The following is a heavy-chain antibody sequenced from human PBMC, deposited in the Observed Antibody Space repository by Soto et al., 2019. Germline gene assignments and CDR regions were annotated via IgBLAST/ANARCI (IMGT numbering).Heavy chain of an antibody. D-gene: IGHD3-10*01. Sequence: GESLKISCKGSGYSFTSYWISWVRQMPGKGLEWMGRIDPSDSYTNYSPSFQGHVTISADKSISTAYLQWSSLKASDTAMYYCASRTMVRGVIIPGGMDVWGQGTTVTAP. CDR1: GYSFTSYW. CDR2: IDPSDSYT. J-gene: IGHJ6*02. CDR3: ASRTMVRGVIIPGGMDV. V-gene: IGHV5-10-1*01.